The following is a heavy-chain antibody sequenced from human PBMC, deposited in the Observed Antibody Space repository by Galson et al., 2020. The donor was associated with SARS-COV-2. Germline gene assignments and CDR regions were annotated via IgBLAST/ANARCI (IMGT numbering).Heavy chain of an antibody. CDR2: IHGRGDNT. CDR1: GFTFSIFA. D-gene: IGHD1-26*01. J-gene: IGHJ4*02. CDR3: AKDESGSRPFYFDY. Sequence: GGSLRLSCAASGFTFSIFAMTWVRQAPGKGLEWVSAIHGRGDNTYYADSVKGRFTISRDNSKNTLYLQMNSLRVEDTAVYYCAKDESGSRPFYFDYWGQGTLVTVSS. V-gene: IGHV3-23*01.